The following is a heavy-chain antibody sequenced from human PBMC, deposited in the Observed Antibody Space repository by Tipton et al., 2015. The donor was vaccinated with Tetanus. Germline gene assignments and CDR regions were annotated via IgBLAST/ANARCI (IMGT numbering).Heavy chain of an antibody. J-gene: IGHJ4*02. D-gene: IGHD6-19*01. Sequence: SGFTFRSYGMHWVRQAPGKGLEWVAVLWFDGGDEYYADSVKGRFTISRDNSKNTLYLDMTGLRASDTAVYFCATLPKQWLADFGYWGQGALVTVSS. CDR1: GFTFRSYG. CDR3: ATLPKQWLADFGY. V-gene: IGHV3-33*01. CDR2: LWFDGGDE.